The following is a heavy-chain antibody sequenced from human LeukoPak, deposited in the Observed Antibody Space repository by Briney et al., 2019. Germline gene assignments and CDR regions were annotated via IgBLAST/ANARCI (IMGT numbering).Heavy chain of an antibody. CDR2: IRRDGSVK. D-gene: IGHD7-27*01. CDR1: GFTFSTYW. J-gene: IGHJ4*02. CDR3: ARELNWGLDY. Sequence: GGSLSLSCAASGFTFSTYWMSWVRQAPGKGLEWVANIRRDGSVKYYVDSVKGRFTISRDTSKNTLYLQMNSLRAEDTAVYYCARELNWGLDYWGQGTLVTVSS. V-gene: IGHV3-7*01.